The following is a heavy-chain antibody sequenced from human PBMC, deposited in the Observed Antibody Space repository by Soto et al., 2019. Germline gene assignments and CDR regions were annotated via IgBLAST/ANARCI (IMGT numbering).Heavy chain of an antibody. J-gene: IGHJ6*02. Sequence: ASVKVSCKASGYTFTSYAMHWVRQAPGQRLEWMGWISADNGNTKYAQKFQGRVTMTTDTSASTAYMELRSLRSDDTAVYYCARVEYGDYSSWYYYYGMDVWGQGTTVTVSS. CDR2: ISADNGNT. D-gene: IGHD4-17*01. CDR3: ARVEYGDYSSWYYYYGMDV. V-gene: IGHV1-3*01. CDR1: GYTFTSYA.